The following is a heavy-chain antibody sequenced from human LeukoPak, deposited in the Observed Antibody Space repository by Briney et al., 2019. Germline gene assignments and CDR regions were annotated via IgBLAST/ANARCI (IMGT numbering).Heavy chain of an antibody. J-gene: IGHJ5*02. CDR1: GGTFSSYA. V-gene: IGHV1-69*04. D-gene: IGHD3-22*01. CDR3: ARDLRYYDSSGNWFDP. Sequence: SVKVSCKASGGTFSSYAISWVRQAPGQGLEWMVRIIPILGIANYAQKFQGRVTITADKSTSTAYMELSSLRSEDTAVYYCARDLRYYDSSGNWFDPWGQGTLVTVSS. CDR2: IIPILGIA.